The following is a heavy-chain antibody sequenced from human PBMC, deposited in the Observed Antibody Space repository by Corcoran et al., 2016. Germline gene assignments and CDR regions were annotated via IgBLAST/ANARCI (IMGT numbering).Heavy chain of an antibody. Sequence: EVQLVESGGGLVQPGGSLRLSCAASGFTFSSYDMHWVRQATGKGLEWVSAIGTAGDTYYPGSVKGRFTISRENAKNTLYLQMNSLRAEDTAVYYCARAPGYSSGWLTGWGQGTLVTVSS. D-gene: IGHD6-19*01. CDR3: ARAPGYSSGWLTG. CDR2: IGTAGDT. CDR1: GFTFSSYD. V-gene: IGHV3-13*01. J-gene: IGHJ4*02.